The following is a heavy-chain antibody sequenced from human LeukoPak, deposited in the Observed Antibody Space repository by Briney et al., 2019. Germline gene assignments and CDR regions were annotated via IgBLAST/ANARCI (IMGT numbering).Heavy chain of an antibody. CDR3: MRVDNARAFDP. Sequence: ASLNVSCKASGYTFTGYYLHWVRQAPGQGLEWMGWINPNSGATNYAQKFRGRVTMTRETSIHTAYLELNSLKSDDTAVYYCMRVDNARAFDPWGQGSLVIVSS. CDR2: INPNSGAT. V-gene: IGHV1-2*02. CDR1: GYTFTGYY. J-gene: IGHJ5*02. D-gene: IGHD2-2*03.